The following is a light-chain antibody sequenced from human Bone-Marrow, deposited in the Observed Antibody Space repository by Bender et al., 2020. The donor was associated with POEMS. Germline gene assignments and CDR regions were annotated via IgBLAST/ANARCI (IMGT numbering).Light chain of an antibody. CDR2: EAT. CDR1: SSDVGAYNL. CDR3: CSYAGSLSWV. J-gene: IGLJ3*02. Sequence: QSALTQPASVSASPGQSITISCSGTSSDVGAYNLVSWYQHHPGKAPKLIIYEATKRPSGVSSRFSGSRSDNTASLTISGLQSEDEADYHCCSYAGSLSWVFGGGTKLTVL. V-gene: IGLV2-23*01.